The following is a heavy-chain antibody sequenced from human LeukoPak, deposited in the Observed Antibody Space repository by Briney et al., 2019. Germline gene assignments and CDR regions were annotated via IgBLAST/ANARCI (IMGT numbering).Heavy chain of an antibody. J-gene: IGHJ5*02. Sequence: ASVKVSCKASGYTFTNYAMNWVRQAPGQGLEWMGWINPNSGGTNYAQKFQGRVTMTRDTSISTAYMELSRLRSDDTAVYYCARVECSSTSCYGGGWFDPWGQGTLVTVSS. CDR2: INPNSGGT. V-gene: IGHV1-2*02. CDR1: GYTFTNYA. D-gene: IGHD2-2*01. CDR3: ARVECSSTSCYGGGWFDP.